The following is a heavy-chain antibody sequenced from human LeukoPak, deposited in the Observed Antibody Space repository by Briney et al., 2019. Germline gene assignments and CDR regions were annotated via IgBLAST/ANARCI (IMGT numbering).Heavy chain of an antibody. Sequence: GGSLRLSCAASGFTFSRYGMHWVRQAPGKGLEWVAVIWYDGSNKHYVDSVKGRFTISRDNSKNTLYLQMNSLRAEDTAVYYCAKEGPYRGTYYYFVYWGQGTLVTVSS. V-gene: IGHV3-33*06. J-gene: IGHJ4*02. CDR3: AKEGPYRGTYYYFVY. CDR1: GFTFSRYG. D-gene: IGHD3-16*01. CDR2: IWYDGSNK.